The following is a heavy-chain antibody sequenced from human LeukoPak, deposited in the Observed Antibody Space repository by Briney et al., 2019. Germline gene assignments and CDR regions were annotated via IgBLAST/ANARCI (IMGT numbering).Heavy chain of an antibody. V-gene: IGHV4-38-2*01. CDR2: IYQSGNS. Sequence: SESLSLTCAVSGYSLSSGYYWGWIRQPPGKGLEWIGSIYQSGNSYQKSSLKSRLTLSVDTSKNHFSLKVRSVTAADTAVYYCARSPSRYNWNFDYWGQGILVIVSS. CDR1: GYSLSSGYY. J-gene: IGHJ4*02. CDR3: ARSPSRYNWNFDY. D-gene: IGHD1-20*01.